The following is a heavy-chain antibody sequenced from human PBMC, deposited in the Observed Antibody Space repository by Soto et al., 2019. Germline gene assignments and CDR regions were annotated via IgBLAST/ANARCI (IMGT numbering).Heavy chain of an antibody. D-gene: IGHD3-22*01. CDR1: GGSISSYY. CDR3: ARAYDSSGHSLLGP. CDR2: IYYSGST. J-gene: IGHJ5*02. Sequence: SETLSLTCTVSGGSISSYYWSWIRQPPGKGLEWIGYIYYSGSTNYNPSLKSRVTISVDTSKNQFSLKLSSVTAADTAVYYCARAYDSSGHSLLGPWGQGTLVTVDS. V-gene: IGHV4-59*01.